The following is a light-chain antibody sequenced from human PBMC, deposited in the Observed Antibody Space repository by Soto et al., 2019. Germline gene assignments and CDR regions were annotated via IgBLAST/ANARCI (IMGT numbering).Light chain of an antibody. Sequence: QSALTQPASVSGSPGQSITISCTGTSRDVGGYNYVSWYQHHPGKAPKLMIFDVSNRPSGVSNRFSGSKSGNTASLTISGLQPEDEADSYCSSYTTSNTRQIVFGTGTKVTVL. CDR3: SSYTTSNTRQIV. CDR1: SRDVGGYNY. CDR2: DVS. V-gene: IGLV2-14*03. J-gene: IGLJ1*01.